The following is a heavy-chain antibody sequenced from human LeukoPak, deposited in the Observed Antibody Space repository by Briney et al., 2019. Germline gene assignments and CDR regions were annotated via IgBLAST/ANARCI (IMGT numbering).Heavy chain of an antibody. V-gene: IGHV4-59*01. Sequence: SETLSLTCTVSGGSISSYYWSWIRQPPGKGLEWIGYIYYSGSTNYNPSLKSRVTISEDTSKNQFSLKLSSVTAADTAVYYCARALYYYDSSGGGGGMDVWGQGTTVTVSS. CDR3: ARALYYYDSSGGGGGMDV. D-gene: IGHD3-22*01. J-gene: IGHJ6*02. CDR2: IYYSGST. CDR1: GGSISSYY.